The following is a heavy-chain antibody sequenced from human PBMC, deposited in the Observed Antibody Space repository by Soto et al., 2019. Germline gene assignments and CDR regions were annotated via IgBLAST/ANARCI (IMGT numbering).Heavy chain of an antibody. CDR2: IIPILGIA. V-gene: IGHV1-69*02. Sequence: QVQLVQSGAEVKKPGSSVKVSCKASGGTFSSYTISWVRQAPGQGPEGLGRIIPILGIANYAQKFQGRVTITAHKSTNIAYMELSSVKSEDSAVYYCAITSDIPVYCYGMDVWGQGTTVTVSS. J-gene: IGHJ6*02. D-gene: IGHD2-15*01. CDR3: AITSDIPVYCYGMDV. CDR1: GGTFSSYT.